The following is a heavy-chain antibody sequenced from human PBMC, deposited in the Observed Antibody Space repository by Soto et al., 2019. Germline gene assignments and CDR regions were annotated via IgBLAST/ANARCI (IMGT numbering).Heavy chain of an antibody. J-gene: IGHJ4*02. D-gene: IGHD1-26*01. CDR3: AREGFSGAYYGY. CDR1: GGTFGSYP. V-gene: IGHV1-69*13. Sequence: SVKVSCKASGGTFGSYPISWVRQAPGQGLEWMGGIVPIFGTGKYAQVFQDRVSITADESTSTVYMELSSLRSDDTAVYYCAREGFSGAYYGYWGQGTPVTVSS. CDR2: IVPIFGTG.